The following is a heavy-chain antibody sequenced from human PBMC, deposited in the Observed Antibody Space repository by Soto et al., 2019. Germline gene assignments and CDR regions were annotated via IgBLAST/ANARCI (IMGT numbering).Heavy chain of an antibody. CDR1: GFTVSSTNY. J-gene: IGHJ4*02. V-gene: IGHV3-23*01. CDR2: ISGGGGST. Sequence: PEGSLRLSCVVSGFTVSSTNYMSWVRQAPGKGLEWVSAISGGGGSTYYADSVKGRFTISRDNSKNTLYLQMSSLRAEDTAVYYCAKLGGVLRYLEWLLPFDYWGQGTLVTVSS. D-gene: IGHD3-9*01. CDR3: AKLGGVLRYLEWLLPFDY.